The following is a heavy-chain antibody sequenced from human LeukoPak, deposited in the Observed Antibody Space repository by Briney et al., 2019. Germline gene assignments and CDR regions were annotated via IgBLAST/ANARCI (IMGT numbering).Heavy chain of an antibody. D-gene: IGHD3-3*01. V-gene: IGHV3-21*01. CDR2: ISSSSYI. CDR1: GFTFSGYS. J-gene: IGHJ4*02. Sequence: GGSLRLSCAASGFTFSGYSMNWVRQAPGKGLEWVSSISSSSYIYYADSVKGRFTISRDNAKNSLYLQMNSLRAEDTAVYYCARDPGFWSGYRGWGQGTLVTVSS. CDR3: ARDPGFWSGYRG.